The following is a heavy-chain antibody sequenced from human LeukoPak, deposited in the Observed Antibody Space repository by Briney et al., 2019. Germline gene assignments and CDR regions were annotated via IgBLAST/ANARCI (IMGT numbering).Heavy chain of an antibody. CDR2: IYGGGNT. CDR1: GFTVSSNY. J-gene: IGHJ4*02. CDR3: ARWGSVGYSGYDLFDS. Sequence: GGSLRLSCAASGFTVSSNYMNWVRQAPGKGLEWVSVIYGGGNTDYADSVKGRFTISRDDSKNTLYLQMNSLRAEDTAVYYCARWGSVGYSGYDLFDSWGQGTLVTVSS. D-gene: IGHD5-12*01. V-gene: IGHV3-66*01.